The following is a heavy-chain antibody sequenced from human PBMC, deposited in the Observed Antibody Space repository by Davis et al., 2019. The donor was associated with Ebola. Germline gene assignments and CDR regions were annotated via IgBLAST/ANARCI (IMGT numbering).Heavy chain of an antibody. CDR1: GFTFSSYW. D-gene: IGHD5-24*01. J-gene: IGHJ3*02. CDR3: AREMATTNDAFDI. Sequence: GESLKISCAASGFTFSSYWMHWVRQAPGKGLVWVSRINSDGSSTSYADSVKGRFTISRDNAKNTLYLQKNSLRVEDTAVYYCAREMATTNDAFDIWGQGIMVSVSS. CDR2: INSDGSST. V-gene: IGHV3-74*01.